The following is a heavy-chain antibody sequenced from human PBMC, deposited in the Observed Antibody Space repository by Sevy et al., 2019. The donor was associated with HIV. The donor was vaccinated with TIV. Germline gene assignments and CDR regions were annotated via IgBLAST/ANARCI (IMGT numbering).Heavy chain of an antibody. Sequence: GGSLRLSCAASGFTFSSYDMHWVRQVTGKGLEWVSGIGTASDTYYEDSVKGRFTSSRDNAENSLYLQMNSLGAGDTAVYYCTRVGRGTNWHGFDSWGQGTLVTVSS. CDR2: IGTASDT. CDR3: TRVGRGTNWHGFDS. V-gene: IGHV3-13*01. D-gene: IGHD1-1*01. J-gene: IGHJ4*02. CDR1: GFTFSSYD.